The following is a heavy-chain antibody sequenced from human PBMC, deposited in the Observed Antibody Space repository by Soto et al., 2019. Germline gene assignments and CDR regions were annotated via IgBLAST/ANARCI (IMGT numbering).Heavy chain of an antibody. Sequence: PSQTLSLTCVISGDSVSSNSAGWNWIRQSPSRGLEWLGRTYYKSKWNNDYALSVKSRITINPDTSKNQFSLHLYSVTPEDTAVYSCPRINWFRGMDVWGQGTPVTVSS. V-gene: IGHV6-1*01. CDR3: PRINWFRGMDV. J-gene: IGHJ6*02. CDR1: GDSVSSNSAG. D-gene: IGHD3-10*01. CDR2: TYYKSKWNN.